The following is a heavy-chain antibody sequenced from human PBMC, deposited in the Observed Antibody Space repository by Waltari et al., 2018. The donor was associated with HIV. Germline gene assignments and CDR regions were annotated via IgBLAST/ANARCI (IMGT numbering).Heavy chain of an antibody. V-gene: IGHV3-23*01. CDR2: IFGGGGVS. CDR3: AKENGGNWDAFDI. J-gene: IGHJ3*02. D-gene: IGHD2-15*01. CDR1: GFAFSNYP. Sequence: EVQLLESGGGLVQAGGSLRLSCAASGFAFSNYPMTWVRQAPGKGLEYVSAIFGGGGVSYYADSVKGRFTVSRDNSKNTLYLQMNSLRAEDTAIYYCAKENGGNWDAFDIWGQGTMVTVSS.